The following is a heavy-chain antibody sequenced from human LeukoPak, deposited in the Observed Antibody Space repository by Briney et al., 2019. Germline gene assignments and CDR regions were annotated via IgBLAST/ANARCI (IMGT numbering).Heavy chain of an antibody. CDR2: INPNTGGT. J-gene: IGHJ4*02. V-gene: IGHV1-2*02. CDR1: GYTFTGYY. Sequence: ASVKVSCKASGYTFTGYYMHWVRQAPGQGLEWMGWINPNTGGTNYAQKFQGRVTMTRDTSISTAYMELSRLRSDDTAMYYCAPGPMIRGVPYFDYWGQGTLVTVSS. D-gene: IGHD3-10*01. CDR3: APGPMIRGVPYFDY.